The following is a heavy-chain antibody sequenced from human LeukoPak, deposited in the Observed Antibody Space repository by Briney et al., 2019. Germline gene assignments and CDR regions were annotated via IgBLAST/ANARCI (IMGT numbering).Heavy chain of an antibody. CDR2: IYSSGST. Sequence: PSETLSLTCTVSGGSISSYYRSWIRQPAGKGLEWIGRIYSSGSTNYNPSLKSRVTMSVDTSKNQFSLKLRSVTAADTAVYYCAREVRSSGYYLDYWGQGTLVTVSS. V-gene: IGHV4-4*07. CDR3: AREVRSSGYYLDY. D-gene: IGHD3-22*01. J-gene: IGHJ4*02. CDR1: GGSISSYY.